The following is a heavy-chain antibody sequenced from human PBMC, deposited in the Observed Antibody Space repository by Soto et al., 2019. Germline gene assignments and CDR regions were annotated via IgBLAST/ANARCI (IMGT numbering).Heavy chain of an antibody. Sequence: GESLKISCKGSGYSFTSYWISWVRQMPGKGLEWMGRIDPSDSYTNYSPSFQGHVTISADKSISTAYLQWSSLKASDTAMYYCARPSYYDSSGYRSRDAFDIWGQGTMVTVS. CDR3: ARPSYYDSSGYRSRDAFDI. D-gene: IGHD3-22*01. V-gene: IGHV5-10-1*01. J-gene: IGHJ3*02. CDR1: GYSFTSYW. CDR2: IDPSDSYT.